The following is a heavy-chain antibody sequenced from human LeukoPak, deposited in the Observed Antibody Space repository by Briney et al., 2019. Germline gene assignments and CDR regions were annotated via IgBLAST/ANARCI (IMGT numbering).Heavy chain of an antibody. Sequence: GGSLRLSCAASGFTFSSYGMHWVRQAPGKGLEWVAVISYDGSNKYYADSVKGRFTISRDNSKNTLYLQMISLRAEDTAVYYCAKPTAGLWGQGTLVTVSS. V-gene: IGHV3-30*18. CDR1: GFTFSSYG. CDR3: AKPTAGL. J-gene: IGHJ4*02. CDR2: ISYDGSNK.